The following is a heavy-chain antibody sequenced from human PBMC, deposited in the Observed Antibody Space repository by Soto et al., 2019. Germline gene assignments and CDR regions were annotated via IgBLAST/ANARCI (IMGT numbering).Heavy chain of an antibody. D-gene: IGHD3-22*01. CDR1: GDSVSSGRYY. CDR2: IQSSGNT. Sequence: PSETLSLTCIVSGDSVSSGRYYWTWIRQAPGMRLEWIGYIQSSGNTNYNPSLKSRVAISVDTSKNQFSLNLSSVTAAETAVYYFVKTNSRGQWAGWYWGQGTLVTVSS. CDR3: VKTNSRGQWAGWY. V-gene: IGHV4-61*01. J-gene: IGHJ4*02.